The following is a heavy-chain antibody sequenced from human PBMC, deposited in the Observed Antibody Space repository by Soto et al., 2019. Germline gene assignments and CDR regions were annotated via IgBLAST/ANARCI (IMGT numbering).Heavy chain of an antibody. CDR1: GFTFSSYW. CDR3: ARPSGDCSGGSSFPFDC. D-gene: IGHD2-15*01. CDR2: IKQDETEK. Sequence: EVQLVESGGGLVQPGGSLRLSCAASGFTFSSYWMSWVRQAPGKGLEWVANIKQDETEKHYVDSVKGRFTISRDNAKNSLLLQMTSVRDQDTAVYYCARPSGDCSGGSSFPFDCWGQGTLVTVSS. J-gene: IGHJ4*02. V-gene: IGHV3-7*05.